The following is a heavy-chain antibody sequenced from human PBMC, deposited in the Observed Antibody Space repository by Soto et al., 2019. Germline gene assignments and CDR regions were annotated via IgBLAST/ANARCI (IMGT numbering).Heavy chain of an antibody. Sequence: EVQLLESGGGLVQPGVSLRLSCAASGFTFSSYAMSWVRQAPGKGLEWVSAISGSGGSTYYADSVKGRFTISSDNSKNTLYLQMNSRRAEDTAVYYCATAGGSRWRLDSWGQGTLVTVSA. V-gene: IGHV3-23*01. J-gene: IGHJ4*02. D-gene: IGHD3-16*01. CDR1: GFTFSSYA. CDR3: ATAGGSRWRLDS. CDR2: ISGSGGST.